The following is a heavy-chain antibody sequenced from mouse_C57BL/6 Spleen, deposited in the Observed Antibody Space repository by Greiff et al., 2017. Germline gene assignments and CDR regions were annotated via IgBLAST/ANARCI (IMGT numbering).Heavy chain of an antibody. V-gene: IGHV1-64*01. CDR3: PFTTRDYYAMDY. CDR2: IHPNSGST. CDR1: GYTFTSYW. D-gene: IGHD1-1*01. J-gene: IGHJ4*01. Sequence: QVQLQQSGAELVKPGASVKLSCKASGYTFTSYWMHWVKQRPGQGLEWIGMIHPNSGSTNYNEKFKGKATLTVAKSSSTAYMQLSSLTSEDSAVYYCPFTTRDYYAMDYWGQGTSVTVSS.